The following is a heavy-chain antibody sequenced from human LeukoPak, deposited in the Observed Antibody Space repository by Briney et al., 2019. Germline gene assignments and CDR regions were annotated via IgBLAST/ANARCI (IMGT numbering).Heavy chain of an antibody. J-gene: IGHJ4*02. V-gene: IGHV1-69*04. CDR3: ARDPGFGEAHDY. Sequence: GASVKVSCKASGGTFSSYAISWVRQAPGQGLEWMGRIIPIHGIANYAQKFQGRVTITADKSTSTAYMELSSLRSEDTAVYYCARDPGFGEAHDYWGQGTLVTVSS. CDR1: GGTFSSYA. D-gene: IGHD3-10*01. CDR2: IIPIHGIA.